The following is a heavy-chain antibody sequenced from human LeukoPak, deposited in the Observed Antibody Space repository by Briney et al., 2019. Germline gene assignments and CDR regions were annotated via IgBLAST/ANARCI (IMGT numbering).Heavy chain of an antibody. V-gene: IGHV3-21*01. J-gene: IGHJ6*03. CDR1: EFSVGSNY. CDR3: AREFLFYYMDV. Sequence: GGSLRLSCAASEFSVGSNYMTWVRQAPGKGLEWVSSISSSSSYIYYADSVKGRFTISRDNAKNSLYLQMNSLRAEDTAVYYCAREFLFYYMDVWGKGTTVTISS. D-gene: IGHD3-10*01. CDR2: ISSSSSYI.